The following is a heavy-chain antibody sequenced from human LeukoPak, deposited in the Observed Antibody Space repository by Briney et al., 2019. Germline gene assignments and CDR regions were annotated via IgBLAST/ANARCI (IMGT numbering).Heavy chain of an antibody. CDR1: GGTFSSYA. CDR2: VIPIFGTA. J-gene: IGHJ3*02. D-gene: IGHD3-3*01. CDR3: ARLGRKTIFGVVDYAFDI. Sequence: SVKVSCKASGGTFSSYAISWVRQAPGQGLEWMGGVIPIFGTANYAQKFQGRVTITTDESTSTAYMELSSLRSEDTAVYYCARLGRKTIFGVVDYAFDIWGQGTMVTVSS. V-gene: IGHV1-69*05.